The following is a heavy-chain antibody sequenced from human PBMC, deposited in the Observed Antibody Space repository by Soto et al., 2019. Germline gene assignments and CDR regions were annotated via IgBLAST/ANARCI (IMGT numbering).Heavy chain of an antibody. CDR1: GGTFSSYT. Sequence: SVKVSCKASGGTFSSYTISWVRQAPGQGLEWMGRIIPILGIANYAQKFQGRVTITANKSTSTAYMELSSLRSEDTAVYYCAICSGGSCYEVSRFDPWGQGTLVTVSS. D-gene: IGHD2-15*01. J-gene: IGHJ5*02. CDR3: AICSGGSCYEVSRFDP. V-gene: IGHV1-69*02. CDR2: IIPILGIA.